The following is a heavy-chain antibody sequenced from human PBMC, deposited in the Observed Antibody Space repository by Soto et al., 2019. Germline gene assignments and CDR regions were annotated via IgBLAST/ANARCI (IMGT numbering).Heavy chain of an antibody. D-gene: IGHD6-19*01. CDR1: GFTFDDYG. CDR3: AKAFHSRGWYGLHYFDC. Sequence: EVQLVESGGGWVQPGRSLSLSCAASGFTFDDYGMYWVRQAPGKGLEWVSGISWDSGTLGYADSVKGRFTVSRDNAKNSLSLQMDSLRPEDTAMYYCAKAFHSRGWYGLHYFDCWGQGTLVTVSS. V-gene: IGHV3-9*01. J-gene: IGHJ4*02. CDR2: ISWDSGTL.